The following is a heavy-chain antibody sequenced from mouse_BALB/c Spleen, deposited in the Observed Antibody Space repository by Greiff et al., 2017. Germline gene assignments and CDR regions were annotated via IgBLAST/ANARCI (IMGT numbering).Heavy chain of an antibody. Sequence: EVQLVESGGDLVKPGGSLKLSCAASGFTFSSYGMSWVRQTPDKRLEWVATISSGGSYTYYPDSVKGRFTISRDNAKNTLYLQMSSLKSEDTAMYYCARHGDDYGSSLWFAYWGQGTLVTVSA. CDR2: ISSGGSYT. CDR1: GFTFSSYG. V-gene: IGHV5-6*01. CDR3: ARHGDDYGSSLWFAY. D-gene: IGHD1-1*01. J-gene: IGHJ3*01.